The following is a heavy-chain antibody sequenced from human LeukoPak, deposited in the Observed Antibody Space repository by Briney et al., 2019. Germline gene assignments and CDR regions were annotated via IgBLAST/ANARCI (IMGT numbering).Heavy chain of an antibody. CDR1: GFTFNSYW. V-gene: IGHV3-74*01. CDR3: ARDGRNTFDY. J-gene: IGHJ4*02. CDR2: VDTYGSDT. Sequence: GGSLRLSCAASGFTFNSYWVHWVRQAPGKGLVWVSRVDTYGSDTYYADSVRGRFTISRDNAKNTLYLQINSLRAEDTAVYYCARDGRNTFDYWGQGTLVTVSS.